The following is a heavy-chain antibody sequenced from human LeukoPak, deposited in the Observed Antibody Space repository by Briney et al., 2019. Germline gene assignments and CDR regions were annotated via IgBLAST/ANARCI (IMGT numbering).Heavy chain of an antibody. CDR1: GGSISSRTYH. Sequence: SETLSLTCTVSGGSISSRTYHWGWIRRPPGKGLEWIGSIYYSGSTYYNPSLKSRVPLSVDTSKNQFSLKLSSVTAADTAVYYCVRGSTLRHYQYWGQGTLVTVSS. V-gene: IGHV4-39*01. J-gene: IGHJ4*02. D-gene: IGHD3-16*01. CDR2: IYYSGST. CDR3: VRGSTLRHYQY.